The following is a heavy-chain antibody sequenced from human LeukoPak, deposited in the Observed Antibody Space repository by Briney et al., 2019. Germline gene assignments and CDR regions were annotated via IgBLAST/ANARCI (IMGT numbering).Heavy chain of an antibody. CDR1: GFSFSSYG. CDR2: ISSNSRTI. J-gene: IGHJ5*02. CDR3: ARNAGKYSYGYDWFDP. V-gene: IGHV3-48*01. D-gene: IGHD5-18*01. Sequence: GGSLRLSCAASGFSFSSYGMNWVRQAPGKGLEWLSYISSNSRTIYYADSVRGRFTISRVNAENSLYLQMRSLRAEDTAVYYCARNAGKYSYGYDWFDPWGQGTLVTVSS.